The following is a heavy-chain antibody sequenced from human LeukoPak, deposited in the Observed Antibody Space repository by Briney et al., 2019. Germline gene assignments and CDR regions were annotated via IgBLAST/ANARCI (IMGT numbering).Heavy chain of an antibody. CDR2: INHSGST. J-gene: IGHJ4*02. Sequence: SETLSLTCAVYGGSFSTYYWSWIRQPPGKGLEWIGDINHSGSTNYNPSLKSRVTISVDTSKNQFSLKLSSVTAADTAVYYCARGGFYCGGDCYVDYWGQGTLVTVSS. CDR3: ARGGFYCGGDCYVDY. CDR1: GGSFSTYY. V-gene: IGHV4-34*01. D-gene: IGHD2-21*02.